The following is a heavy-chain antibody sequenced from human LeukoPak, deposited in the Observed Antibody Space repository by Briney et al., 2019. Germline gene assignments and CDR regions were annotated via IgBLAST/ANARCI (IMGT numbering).Heavy chain of an antibody. CDR3: ARDGKYDSSAYYSLDY. CDR2: IYSGGST. Sequence: GGSLRLSCAASGFTVSGNSMSWVRQAPGKGLEWVSFIYSGGSTYYADSVKGRFTISRDTSKNTLYLQMSSLRVEDTAVYYCARDGKYDSSAYYSLDYWGQGTLVTVSS. J-gene: IGHJ4*02. CDR1: GFTVSGNS. D-gene: IGHD3-22*01. V-gene: IGHV3-66*01.